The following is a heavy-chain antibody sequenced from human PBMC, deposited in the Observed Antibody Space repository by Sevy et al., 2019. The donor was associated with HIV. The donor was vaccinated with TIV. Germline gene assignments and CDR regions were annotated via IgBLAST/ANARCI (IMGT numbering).Heavy chain of an antibody. CDR3: ARHQPASVKKWWLRLFGYFDY. CDR2: IYYSGST. V-gene: IGHV4-39*01. D-gene: IGHD5-12*01. J-gene: IGHJ4*02. CDR1: GGSISSSSYY. Sequence: SETLSLTCTVSGGSISSSSYYWGWIRQPPGKGLEWIGSIYYSGSTYYNPSLKSGVTISVDTSKNQFSLKLSSVTAADTAVYYCARHQPASVKKWWLRLFGYFDYWGQGTLVTVSS.